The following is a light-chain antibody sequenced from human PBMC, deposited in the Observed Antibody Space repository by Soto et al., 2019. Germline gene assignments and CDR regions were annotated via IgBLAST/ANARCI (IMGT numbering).Light chain of an antibody. CDR2: GAS. CDR3: QQYATSPT. CDR1: QSVDSNS. Sequence: EIVLTQSPGTLSLSPGERATLSCRASQSVDSNSLAWYQHKPGQAPRLLIYGASSRAPGISDRYSGRGSGTDFTLTINRLEPEDFAVYYCQQYATSPTFGGVTRLEIK. J-gene: IGKJ4*01. V-gene: IGKV3-20*01.